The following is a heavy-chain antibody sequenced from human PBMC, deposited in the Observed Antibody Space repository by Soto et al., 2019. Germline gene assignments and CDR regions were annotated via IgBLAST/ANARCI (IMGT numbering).Heavy chain of an antibody. CDR1: GGSISSYY. Sequence: SETLSLTYTVSGGSISSYYWSWIRQPPGKGLEWIGYIYYSGSTNYNPSLKSRVTISVDTSKNQFPLKLSSVTAADTAVYYCARGHDPPVRGEDYYYYYGMDVWGQGTTVTVSS. CDR2: IYYSGST. CDR3: ARGHDPPVRGEDYYYYYGMDV. V-gene: IGHV4-59*01. J-gene: IGHJ6*02. D-gene: IGHD3-10*01.